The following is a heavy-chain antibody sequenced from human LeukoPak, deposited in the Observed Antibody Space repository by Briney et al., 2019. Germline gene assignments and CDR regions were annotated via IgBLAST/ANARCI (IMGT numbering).Heavy chain of an antibody. CDR1: GFTFSSYE. D-gene: IGHD6-19*01. Sequence: GGSLRLSCAASGFTFSSYEINWVRQASGKGLVWVSYISSSGSTIYYADSVKGRFTISRDNAKNSLYLQMNSLRAEDTAAYYCARDGGIAVAGDAFDIWGQGTMVTVSS. CDR2: ISSSGSTI. J-gene: IGHJ3*02. V-gene: IGHV3-48*03. CDR3: ARDGGIAVAGDAFDI.